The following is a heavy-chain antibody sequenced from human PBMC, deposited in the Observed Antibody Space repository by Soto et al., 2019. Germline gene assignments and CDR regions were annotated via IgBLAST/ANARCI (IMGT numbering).Heavy chain of an antibody. CDR1: GGSFSGYY. CDR2: INHSGST. V-gene: IGHV4-34*01. Sequence: QVQLQQWGAGLLKPSETLSLTCAVYGGSFSGYYWSWIRQPPGKGLEWIGEINHSGSTNYNPSLKSRVTISVDTSKNQVSLKLSSVTAADTAVYYCARGRYCSGGSCYRGLDWFDPWGQGTLVTVSS. J-gene: IGHJ5*02. CDR3: ARGRYCSGGSCYRGLDWFDP. D-gene: IGHD2-15*01.